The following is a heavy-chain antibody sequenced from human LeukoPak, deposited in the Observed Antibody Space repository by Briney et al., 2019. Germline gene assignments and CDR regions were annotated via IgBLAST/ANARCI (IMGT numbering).Heavy chain of an antibody. Sequence: PGRSLRLSCAASGFTFSSYGMHWVRQAPGKGLEWVAVIWYDGSNKYYADSVKGRFTISRDNSKNTLYLQMNSLRAEDTAVYYCARDPMYSSGWPAYFDYWGQGTLVTVSS. CDR2: IWYDGSNK. J-gene: IGHJ4*02. V-gene: IGHV3-33*01. CDR3: ARDPMYSSGWPAYFDY. D-gene: IGHD6-19*01. CDR1: GFTFSSYG.